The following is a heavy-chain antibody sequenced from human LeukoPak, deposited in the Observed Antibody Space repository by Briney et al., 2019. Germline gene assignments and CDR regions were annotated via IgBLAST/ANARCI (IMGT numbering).Heavy chain of an antibody. CDR2: INPNTGGT. J-gene: IGHJ4*02. D-gene: IGHD6-13*01. V-gene: IGHV1-2*02. CDR3: ARGSAGIAALDY. CDR1: GYTFTDYY. Sequence: ASVKVSCKASGYTFTDYYMHWVRQAPGQGLEWMGWINPNTGGTNYAQKFQGRVTMTRDTSISTAYMELSRLRSDDTAVYYCARGSAGIAALDYWGQGTLVTVSS.